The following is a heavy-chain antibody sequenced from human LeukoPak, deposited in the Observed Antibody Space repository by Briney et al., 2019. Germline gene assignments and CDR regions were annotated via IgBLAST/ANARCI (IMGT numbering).Heavy chain of an antibody. D-gene: IGHD5-24*01. Sequence: SETLSLTCTVSGGSISSYYWNWIRQPPGKGLEWIGYIYYSGSTSYNPSLRSRVTISVDTSKNQFSLKLSSVTAADTAVYYCARHEGWLQSDYYYGMDVWGQGTTVTVSS. CDR1: GGSISSYY. CDR2: IYYSGST. V-gene: IGHV4-59*01. J-gene: IGHJ6*02. CDR3: ARHEGWLQSDYYYGMDV.